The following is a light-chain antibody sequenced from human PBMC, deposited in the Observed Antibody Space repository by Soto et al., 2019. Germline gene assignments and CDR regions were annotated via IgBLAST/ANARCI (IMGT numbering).Light chain of an antibody. CDR3: QKYDDVPR. CDR2: DAS. J-gene: IGKJ3*01. Sequence: DIQMTQSPSSLSASVGDTVTITCQASQAITNHLNWYQQKPGKAPNLLIYDASHLETGVPSRFSGSGSGTYFTLTISCLQPEDIATYYCQKYDDVPRVGPGTKVDF. V-gene: IGKV1-33*01. CDR1: QAITNH.